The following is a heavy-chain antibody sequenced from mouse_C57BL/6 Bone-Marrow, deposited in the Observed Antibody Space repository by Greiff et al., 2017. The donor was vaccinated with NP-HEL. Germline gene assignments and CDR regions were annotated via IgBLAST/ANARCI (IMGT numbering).Heavy chain of an antibody. CDR3: VRQGEDSSGYDY. D-gene: IGHD3-2*02. CDR1: GFSFNTYA. CDR2: IRSKSNNYAT. V-gene: IGHV10-1*01. J-gene: IGHJ2*01. Sequence: EVKLMESGGGLVQPKGSLKLSCAASGFSFNTYAMNWVRQAPGKGLEWVARIRSKSNNYATYYADSVKDRFTISRDDSESMLNLQMNNLKTEDTAMDYWVRQGEDSSGYDYWGQGTTRTVSS.